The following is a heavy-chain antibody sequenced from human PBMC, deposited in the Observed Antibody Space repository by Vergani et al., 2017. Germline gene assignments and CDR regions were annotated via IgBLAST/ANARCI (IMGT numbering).Heavy chain of an antibody. V-gene: IGHV4-39*01. Sequence: QLQLQESCPGLVKPSETLSLTCTVSGGSISSRSYYWGWIRPPPGKGLEWIGRINYSGSTYYNPSLKSRVTISVDTSKNQFSLKLSPVTAADTAVYFGARQSITPNPFYYYYGMDVWGQGSTVTVSS. CDR1: GGSISSRSYY. J-gene: IGHJ6*02. CDR2: INYSGST. D-gene: IGHD1-14*01. CDR3: ARQSITPNPFYYYYGMDV.